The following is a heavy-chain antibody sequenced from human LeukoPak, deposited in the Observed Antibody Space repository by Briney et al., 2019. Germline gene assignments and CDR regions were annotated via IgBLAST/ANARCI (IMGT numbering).Heavy chain of an antibody. Sequence: PSETLSLTCTVSGGSISSYYWSWIRQPPGKGLEWIGYIYYSGSTNYNPSLKSRVTISVDTSKNQFSLKLSSVTAADTAVYYCARAETAMVPSDYWGQGTLVTVSS. CDR1: GGSISSYY. V-gene: IGHV4-59*01. D-gene: IGHD5-18*01. CDR2: IYYSGST. CDR3: ARAETAMVPSDY. J-gene: IGHJ4*02.